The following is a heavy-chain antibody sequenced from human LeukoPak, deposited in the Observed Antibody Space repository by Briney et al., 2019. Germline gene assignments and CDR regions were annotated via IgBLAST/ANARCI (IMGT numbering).Heavy chain of an antibody. CDR2: ISAYNGNT. Sequence: GASVKVSCKASGYTFTSYGISWVRQAPGQGLEWMGWISAYNGNTNYAQKLQGRVTMTTDTSTSTAYMELRSLRSDDTAVYYCARDTRYCSSTSCNNWFDPWGQGTLVTVSS. CDR1: GYTFTSYG. CDR3: ARDTRYCSSTSCNNWFDP. J-gene: IGHJ5*02. V-gene: IGHV1-18*01. D-gene: IGHD2-2*01.